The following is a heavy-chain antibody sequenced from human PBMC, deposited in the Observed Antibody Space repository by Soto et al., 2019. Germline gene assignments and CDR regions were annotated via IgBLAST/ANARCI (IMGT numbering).Heavy chain of an antibody. CDR3: ARGHSTDCSNGVCSFFYNHEMDV. D-gene: IGHD2-8*01. Sequence: ASVKVSCKASGYSFTDYRIHWVRQAPGQGLEWLGRINPKSGGTSTAQKFQGWVTMTRDRSISTVYMELTRLRSDDTAVYFCARGHSTDCSNGVCSFFYNHEMDVWGQGTTVTVSS. CDR2: INPKSGGT. J-gene: IGHJ6*02. V-gene: IGHV1-2*04. CDR1: GYSFTDYR.